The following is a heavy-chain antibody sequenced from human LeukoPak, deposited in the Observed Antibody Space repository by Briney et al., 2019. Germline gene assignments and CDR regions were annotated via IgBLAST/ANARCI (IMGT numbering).Heavy chain of an antibody. V-gene: IGHV1-18*01. CDR3: ARALRVKRYFDWSPGY. CDR2: ISGYNGNT. Sequence: GASVKVSCKASGYIFTSYGITWVRQAPGQGLEWMGWISGYNGNTNYAQKLQGRVTMTRNTSISTAYMELSSLRSEDAAVYYCARALRVKRYFDWSPGYWGQGTLVTVSS. CDR1: GYIFTSYG. J-gene: IGHJ4*02. D-gene: IGHD3-9*01.